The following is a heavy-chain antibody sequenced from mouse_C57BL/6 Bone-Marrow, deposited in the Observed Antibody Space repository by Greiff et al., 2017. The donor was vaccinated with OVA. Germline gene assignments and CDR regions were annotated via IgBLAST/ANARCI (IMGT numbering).Heavy chain of an antibody. J-gene: IGHJ2*01. V-gene: IGHV1-69*01. Sequence: QVQLQQPGAELVMPGASVKLSCKASGYTFTSYWMNWVKKRPGQGLEWIGEIDPSDSYTNYNQKFKGKSTLTVDKSSSTAYMQLSSLTSEDSAVYYCARGDWGYYFDYWGQGTTLTVSS. CDR1: GYTFTSYW. CDR2: IDPSDSYT. D-gene: IGHD4-1*01. CDR3: ARGDWGYYFDY.